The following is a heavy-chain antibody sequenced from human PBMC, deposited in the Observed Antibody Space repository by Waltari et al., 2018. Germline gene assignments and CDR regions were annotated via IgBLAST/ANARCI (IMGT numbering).Heavy chain of an antibody. CDR2: IYSGGQT. Sequence: EVQLVESGGGLVQPGGSLRLSCAASGVTVSNNYMNWVRQAPGKGLEWGSTIYSGGQTYYADYGKGRFTISRDNPKNTVYLQMNSLRPDDTAVYYCTRGVVASAAASYWGQGTLVTVSS. D-gene: IGHD2-2*01. J-gene: IGHJ4*02. V-gene: IGHV3-66*01. CDR3: TRGVVASAAASY. CDR1: GVTVSNNY.